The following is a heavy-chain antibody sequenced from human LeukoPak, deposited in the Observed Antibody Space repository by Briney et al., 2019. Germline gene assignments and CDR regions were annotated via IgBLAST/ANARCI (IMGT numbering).Heavy chain of an antibody. J-gene: IGHJ4*02. V-gene: IGHV3-30*04. CDR2: ISYDGSNK. CDR3: ARDESLIAAAGSPLDY. D-gene: IGHD6-13*01. Sequence: PGRSLRLSCAASGFTFSSYATHWVRQAPGKGLEWVAVISYDGSNKYYADSVKGRFTISRDNSKNTLYLQMNSLRAEDTAVYYCARDESLIAAAGSPLDYWGQGTLVTVSS. CDR1: GFTFSSYA.